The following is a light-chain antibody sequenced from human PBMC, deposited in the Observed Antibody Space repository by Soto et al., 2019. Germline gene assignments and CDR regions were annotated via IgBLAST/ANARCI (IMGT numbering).Light chain of an antibody. CDR3: QTRGTDIRV. J-gene: IGLJ2*01. V-gene: IGLV4-69*01. CDR2: LNSDGSH. Sequence: QLVLTQSPSASASLGASVKLNCTLSSGYSSFAIAWHQQQPQKGPRYLMKLNSDGSHNRGDGIPDRFSGSSSGAERYLTISSLQSVDEADYFCQTRGTDIRVFGGGTKLTVL. CDR1: SGYSSFA.